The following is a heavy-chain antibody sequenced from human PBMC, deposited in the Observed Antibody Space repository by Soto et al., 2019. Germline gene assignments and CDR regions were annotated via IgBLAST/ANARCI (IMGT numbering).Heavy chain of an antibody. V-gene: IGHV1-2*02. CDR3: ARSKPNYDFWNDHTSLDTFDI. J-gene: IGHJ3*02. CDR1: GYTFTDYY. D-gene: IGHD3-3*01. CDR2: INPNSGGT. Sequence: QVQLVQSGAEVKKPGASVKVSCKASGYTFTDYYMHWVRQAPGQGLEWLGWINPNSGGTNYAQKVQGSVTMTRDTSISTAYMELSRLRSDDTAVYYCARSKPNYDFWNDHTSLDTFDICGHGTMVTVSS.